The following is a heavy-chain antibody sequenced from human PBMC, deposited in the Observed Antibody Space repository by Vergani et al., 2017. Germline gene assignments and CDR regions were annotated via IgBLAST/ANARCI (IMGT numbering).Heavy chain of an antibody. J-gene: IGHJ5*02. D-gene: IGHD1-7*01. Sequence: QLQLQESGPGLVKPSETLSLTCTVSGGSISSSSYYWGWIRQPPGKGLEWIGSIYYSGSTYYNPSLKSRVTIYVDTSKNQFSLKLRAVTAADTAVYYCARQRGITGTTGSWFDPWGQGTLVTVSS. CDR2: IYYSGST. CDR1: GGSISSSSYY. CDR3: ARQRGITGTTGSWFDP. V-gene: IGHV4-39*01.